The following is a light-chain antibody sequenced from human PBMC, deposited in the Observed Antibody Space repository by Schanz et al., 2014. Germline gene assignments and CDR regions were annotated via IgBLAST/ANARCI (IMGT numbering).Light chain of an antibody. V-gene: IGKV1-39*01. J-gene: IGKJ4*01. CDR1: QSISSY. CDR2: AAS. CDR3: QQYYSSPLT. Sequence: DIQMTQSPSSLSASVGDRVTITCRASQSISSYLNWYQQKPGKAPKLLIYAASSLQSGVPSRFSGSGSGTDFTLTISRLEPEDFAVYYCQQYYSSPLTFGGGTKVEIK.